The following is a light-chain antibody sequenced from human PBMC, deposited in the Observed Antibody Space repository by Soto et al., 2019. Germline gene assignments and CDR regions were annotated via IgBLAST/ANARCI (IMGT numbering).Light chain of an antibody. Sequence: DIQMTQSPSSLSASVGDRVTITCRASQSISSYLNWYQQKPGKAPKLLIYAASSLQSGVPSRFSGSGSGTDFTLTISSLQPEDFATYSCQQSSATFGQGTKLEIK. J-gene: IGKJ2*01. CDR2: AAS. CDR3: QQSSAT. V-gene: IGKV1-39*01. CDR1: QSISSY.